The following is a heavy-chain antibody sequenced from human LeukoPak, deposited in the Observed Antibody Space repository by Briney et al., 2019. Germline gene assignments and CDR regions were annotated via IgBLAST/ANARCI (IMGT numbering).Heavy chain of an antibody. D-gene: IGHD3-10*01. CDR3: ARDSNSYGSGATIDY. Sequence: GGSLRLSCAAPGFTFSTSGMHWVRQAPGKGLEWLTDIWYDGSNKYYTDSVKGRFTISRDNSKNTLYLQMSSLRAEDTAVYYCARDSNSYGSGATIDYWGQGTLVTVSS. J-gene: IGHJ4*02. CDR1: GFTFSTSG. V-gene: IGHV3-33*01. CDR2: IWYDGSNK.